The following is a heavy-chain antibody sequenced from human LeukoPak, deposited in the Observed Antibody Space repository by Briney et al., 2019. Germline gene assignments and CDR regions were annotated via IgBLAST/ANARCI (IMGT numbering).Heavy chain of an antibody. J-gene: IGHJ5*01. D-gene: IGHD1-26*01. CDR1: GYSLSELS. CDR3: ATEKDLLLDS. Sequence: VSVKVSCKVSGYSLSELSTHWVRQAPGQGLEWMGGFDPGDDETIYAQKFQGRVTMTEDTSTDTAYLELSSLRSEDTAVYFCATEKDLLLDSWGQGTPVAVSS. CDR2: FDPGDDET. V-gene: IGHV1-24*01.